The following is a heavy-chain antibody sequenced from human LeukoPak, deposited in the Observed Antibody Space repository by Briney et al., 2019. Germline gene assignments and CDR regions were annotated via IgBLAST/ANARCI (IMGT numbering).Heavy chain of an antibody. Sequence: GGSLRLSCAASGFTVSSNYMNWVRQAPGKGLEWVSIIYSDGDTYYTDSVKGRFTISRDNSKNTLYPQMNSLRAEDTAVYYCARHQGGWITGGFDIWGQGTLVTVSS. V-gene: IGHV3-66*04. CDR1: GFTVSSNY. J-gene: IGHJ3*02. D-gene: IGHD2-2*03. CDR3: ARHQGGWITGGFDI. CDR2: IYSDGDT.